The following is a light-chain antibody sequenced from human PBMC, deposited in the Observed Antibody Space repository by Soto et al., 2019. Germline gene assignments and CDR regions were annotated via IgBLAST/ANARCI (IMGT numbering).Light chain of an antibody. CDR3: QQSDSTPLT. J-gene: IGKJ4*01. Sequence: IQITQSPSSLSASVVDIVTISCRASQGIGNALGWYQQKPGKPPKLLIYAASTLQSGVPSRFSGSGSGTDFTLTISSLQNEDFATYYCQQSDSTPLTFGGGTKVDIK. V-gene: IGKV1-39*01. CDR2: AAS. CDR1: QGIGNA.